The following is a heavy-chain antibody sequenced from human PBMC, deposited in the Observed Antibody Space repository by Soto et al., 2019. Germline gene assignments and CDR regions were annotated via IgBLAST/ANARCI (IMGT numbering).Heavy chain of an antibody. CDR1: GGTFSSYA. Sequence: SVKVSCKASGGTFSSYAISWVRQAPGQGLEWMGGIIPIFGTANYAQKFQGRVTITADESTSTAYMELSSLRSEDTAVYYCARGYCSSTSCYLPKTNYYYYYYGMDVWGQGTTVT. CDR3: ARGYCSSTSCYLPKTNYYYYYYGMDV. D-gene: IGHD2-2*01. V-gene: IGHV1-69*13. J-gene: IGHJ6*02. CDR2: IIPIFGTA.